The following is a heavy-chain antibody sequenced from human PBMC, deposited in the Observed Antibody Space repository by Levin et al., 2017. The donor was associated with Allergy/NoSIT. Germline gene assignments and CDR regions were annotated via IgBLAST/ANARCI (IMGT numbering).Heavy chain of an antibody. Sequence: GGSLRLSCAASGFTFSDYYMSWIRQAPGKGLEWVSYISSSGSTIYYADSVKGRFTISRDNAKNSLYLQMNSLRAEDTAVYYCAREKRYYYGSGSYYNPYYFDYWGQGTLVTVSS. J-gene: IGHJ4*02. CDR3: AREKRYYYGSGSYYNPYYFDY. D-gene: IGHD3-10*01. CDR1: GFTFSDYY. V-gene: IGHV3-11*01. CDR2: ISSSGSTI.